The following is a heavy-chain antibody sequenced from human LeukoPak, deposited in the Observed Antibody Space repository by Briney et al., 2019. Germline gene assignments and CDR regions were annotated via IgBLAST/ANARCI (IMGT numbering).Heavy chain of an antibody. CDR1: GGSITVNHYY. Sequence: SETLSLTCSVSGGSITVNHYYWGWIRQPPGKGLEWIGSGLYAGNTYSNPSLRSRVTISVDTSKNEFSLKMNSVTAADTAVYYCAREHRSSRYFDSWGQGALMIVSS. CDR2: GLYAGNT. J-gene: IGHJ4*02. V-gene: IGHV4-39*02. CDR3: AREHRSSRYFDS. D-gene: IGHD6-6*01.